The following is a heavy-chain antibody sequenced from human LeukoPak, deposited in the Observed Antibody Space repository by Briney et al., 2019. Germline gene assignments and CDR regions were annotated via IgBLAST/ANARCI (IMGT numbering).Heavy chain of an antibody. Sequence: SETLSLTCAVYGGSFSGYYWSWIRQPPGKGLEWIGEINHSGSTNYNPSLKSRVTMSVDTSKNQFSLKLSSVTAADTAVYYCARYSGSYYSYSDYWGQGTLVTVSS. CDR3: ARYSGSYYSYSDY. CDR2: INHSGST. D-gene: IGHD1-26*01. V-gene: IGHV4-34*01. J-gene: IGHJ4*02. CDR1: GGSFSGYY.